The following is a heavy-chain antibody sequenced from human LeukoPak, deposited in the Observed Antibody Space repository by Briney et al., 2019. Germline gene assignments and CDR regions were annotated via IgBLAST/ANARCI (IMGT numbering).Heavy chain of an antibody. CDR1: GFTFDDYA. V-gene: IGHV3-9*01. CDR3: AKDIGLLGGAFDY. D-gene: IGHD1-26*01. Sequence: GGSLRLSCAASGFTFDDYAMHWVRQAPGKGLEWVSGISWNSGSIGYADSVKGRFTISRDNAKNSLYLQMNSLRAEDTALYYCAKDIGLLGGAFDYWGQGTLVTVSS. CDR2: ISWNSGSI. J-gene: IGHJ4*02.